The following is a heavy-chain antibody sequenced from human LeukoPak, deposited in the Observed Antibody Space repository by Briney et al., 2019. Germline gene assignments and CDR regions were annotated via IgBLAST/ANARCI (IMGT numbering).Heavy chain of an antibody. CDR2: INHSGST. V-gene: IGHV4-34*01. Sequence: SETLSLTCAVYGGSFSGYYWSWIRQPPGKGLEWIGEINHSGSTNYNPSLKSRVTISVDTSKNQFSLKLSSVTAADTAVYYCASGRSSGWYFGRYFDYWGQGILVTVSS. CDR1: GGSFSGYY. CDR3: ASGRSSGWYFGRYFDY. J-gene: IGHJ4*02. D-gene: IGHD6-19*01.